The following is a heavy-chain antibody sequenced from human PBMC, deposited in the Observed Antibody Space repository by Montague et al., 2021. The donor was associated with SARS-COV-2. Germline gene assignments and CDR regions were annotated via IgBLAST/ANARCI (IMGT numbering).Heavy chain of an antibody. V-gene: IGHV4-34*01. D-gene: IGHD4-17*01. CDR2: INHSGST. Sequence: SETRSLICAVYGGSFSGYYWSWIRQPPGKGLEWIGEINHSGSTNYNPSLKSRVTISVDTSKNQFSLKLSSVTAADTAVYYCARGSTVTHYWGQGTLVTVSS. CDR1: GGSFSGYY. CDR3: ARGSTVTHY. J-gene: IGHJ4*02.